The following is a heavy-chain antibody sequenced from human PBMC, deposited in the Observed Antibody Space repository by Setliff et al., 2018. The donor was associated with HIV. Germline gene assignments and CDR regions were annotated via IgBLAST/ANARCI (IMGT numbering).Heavy chain of an antibody. J-gene: IGHJ3*01. V-gene: IGHV1-2*02. CDR1: GYTFTSYY. CDR3: ARLSVEDGFDV. Sequence: ASVKVSCKASGYTFTSYYMHWVRQAPGQGLEWVGWINPYSGDTTFAHKFRGRVTMTRDTSTSTAYMELSSLRFDDTAVYYCARLSVEDGFDVWGQGTLVTV. CDR2: INPYSGDT.